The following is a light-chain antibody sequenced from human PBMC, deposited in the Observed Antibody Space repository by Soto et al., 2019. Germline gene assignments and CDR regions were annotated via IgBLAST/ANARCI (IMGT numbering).Light chain of an antibody. CDR1: QSVSSSY. V-gene: IGKV3-20*01. Sequence: EIVLTQSPGTLSLSPGERATLSCRASQSVSSSYLAWYQQKPGQAPRLLIYGASSRATGIPDRFSGSGSGTDFSLTISSLEPEDFAVYYCQQYNNWPWTFGQGTKVE. CDR2: GAS. CDR3: QQYNNWPWT. J-gene: IGKJ1*01.